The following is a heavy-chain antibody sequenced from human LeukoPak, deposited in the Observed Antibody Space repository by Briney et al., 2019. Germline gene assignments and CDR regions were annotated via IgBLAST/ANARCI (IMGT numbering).Heavy chain of an antibody. V-gene: IGHV3-23*01. CDR2: ISGSGGST. CDR3: AKSVAIYFYYGLDV. D-gene: IGHD3-3*01. Sequence: GGSLRLSCAASGFTFSSYAMSWVRQTPGKGLEWVSAISGSGGSTYYADSVKGRFTISRDNSKNTLFLQMDSLRAEDTAPYYRAKSVAIYFYYGLDVWGQGTTVTVSS. J-gene: IGHJ6*02. CDR1: GFTFSSYA.